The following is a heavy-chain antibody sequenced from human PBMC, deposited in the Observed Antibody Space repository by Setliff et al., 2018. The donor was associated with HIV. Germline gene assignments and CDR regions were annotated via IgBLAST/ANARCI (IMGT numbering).Heavy chain of an antibody. V-gene: IGHV1-18*04. J-gene: IGHJ5*02. D-gene: IGHD1-1*01. CDR3: VRDRELRTTRSLDV. Sequence: ASVNVSCKASGYIFLNYDITWVRQAPGRGLEWMGWISPDNGNTNYAQKIEGRVILTTDKSTNTVEMELRSLRSDDTAVYYCVRDRELRTTRSLDVWGPGTLVTVSS. CDR2: ISPDNGNT. CDR1: GYIFLNYD.